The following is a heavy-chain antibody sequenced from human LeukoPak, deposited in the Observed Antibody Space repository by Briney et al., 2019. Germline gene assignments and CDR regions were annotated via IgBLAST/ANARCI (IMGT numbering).Heavy chain of an antibody. J-gene: IGHJ1*01. D-gene: IGHD3-22*01. CDR1: GFTFSSYA. CDR3: AKVAGYYDSSGYYKTEYFQH. V-gene: IGHV3-23*01. Sequence: GGSLRLSCAASGFTFSSYAMSWVRQAPGKGLEWVSAISGSGGSTYYADSVKGRFTIPVDNSKNTLYLQMNSLRAEDTAVYYCAKVAGYYDSSGYYKTEYFQHWGQGTLVTVSS. CDR2: ISGSGGST.